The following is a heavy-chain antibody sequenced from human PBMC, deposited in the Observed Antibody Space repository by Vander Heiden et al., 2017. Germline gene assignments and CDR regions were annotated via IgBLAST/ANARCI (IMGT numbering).Heavy chain of an antibody. CDR2: ISSSGSTI. V-gene: IGHV3-11*01. D-gene: IGHD3-10*01. J-gene: IGHJ6*02. CDR3: SRVRAVWFELDV. Sequence: QVQLVESGGGLVKPGGSLSLSCAASGFTFSDYSMSWIRQAPGKGLEWVSYISSSGSTIYDADSVKGRFTISRDNVKNPRYLQMNSLRADDTAVYYCSRVRAVWFELDVWVQGTTVTVSS. CDR1: GFTFSDYS.